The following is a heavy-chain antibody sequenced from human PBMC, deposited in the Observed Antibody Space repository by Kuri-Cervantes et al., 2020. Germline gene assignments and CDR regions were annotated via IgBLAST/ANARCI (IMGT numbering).Heavy chain of an antibody. CDR3: ARDEGSGYYGSGTDY. V-gene: IGHV3-21*03. CDR2: ISSSSSYI. Sequence: LSLTCAASGFTFSSYSMNWVRQAPGKGLEWVSSISSSSSYIYYADSVKGRFTISRDNAKNSLYLQMNSLRAEDTAVYYCARDEGSGYYGSGTDYWGQGTLVTVSS. J-gene: IGHJ4*02. CDR1: GFTFSSYS. D-gene: IGHD3-10*01.